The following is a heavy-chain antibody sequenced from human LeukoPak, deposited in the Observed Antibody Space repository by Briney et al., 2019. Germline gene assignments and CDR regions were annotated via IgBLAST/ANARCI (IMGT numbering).Heavy chain of an antibody. D-gene: IGHD3-3*01. CDR1: GFTFSSYW. CDR2: INTDGSST. J-gene: IGHJ5*02. CDR3: AREGTGDYYDPGGWFDP. V-gene: IGHV3-74*01. Sequence: PGGSLRLSCAASGFTFSSYWMHWVRQAPGKGLVWVSRINTDGSSTSYADSVKGRFTISRDNAKNTLYLQMNSLRAEDTAVYYCAREGTGDYYDPGGWFDPWGQGTLVTVSS.